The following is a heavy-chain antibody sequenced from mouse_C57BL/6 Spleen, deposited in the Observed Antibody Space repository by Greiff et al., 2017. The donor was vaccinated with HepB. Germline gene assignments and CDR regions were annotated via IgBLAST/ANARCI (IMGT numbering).Heavy chain of an antibody. V-gene: IGHV1-82*01. CDR3: AREGYFDY. Sequence: QVQLQQSGAELARPGASVKISCKASGYAFSSSWMNWVKQRPGKGLEWIGRIYPGDGDTNYNGKFKGKATLTADKSSSTAYMQLSSLTSEDSAVYFCAREGYFDYWGQGTTLTVSS. CDR1: GYAFSSSW. J-gene: IGHJ2*01. CDR2: IYPGDGDT.